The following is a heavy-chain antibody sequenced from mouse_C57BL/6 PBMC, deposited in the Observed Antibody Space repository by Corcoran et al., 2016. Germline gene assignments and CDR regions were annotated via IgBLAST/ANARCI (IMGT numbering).Heavy chain of an antibody. D-gene: IGHD1-1*01. CDR3: ARSGVLLRSCFDY. CDR2: IYPGSGNT. CDR1: GYTFTDYY. Sequence: QVQLKQSGAELVRPGASVKLSCKASGYTFTDYYINWVKQRTGQGLEWIAMIYPGSGNTYYNENFKGKATLTAEKSSSTAYMQLSILTSEDSAVYFCARSGVLLRSCFDYWGQGTTLTVSS. V-gene: IGHV1-76*01. J-gene: IGHJ2*01.